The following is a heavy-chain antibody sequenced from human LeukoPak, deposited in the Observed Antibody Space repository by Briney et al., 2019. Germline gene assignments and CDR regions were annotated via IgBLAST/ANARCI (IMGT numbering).Heavy chain of an antibody. Sequence: PSGTLSLTCAVSGGSISSNNWWTWVRQPPGKGLEWIGEIFRSGNTNYNPSLKSRVTISVDKSKNQFSLKLSSVTAADTAVYYCARGVASIVVVVAAPYNWFDPWGQGTLVTVSS. CDR1: GGSISSNNW. J-gene: IGHJ5*02. CDR3: ARGVASIVVVVAAPYNWFDP. D-gene: IGHD2-15*01. CDR2: IFRSGNT. V-gene: IGHV4-4*02.